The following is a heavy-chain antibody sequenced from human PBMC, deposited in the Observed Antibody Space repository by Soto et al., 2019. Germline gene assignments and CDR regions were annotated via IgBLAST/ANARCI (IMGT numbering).Heavy chain of an antibody. CDR1: GFTFSSYA. Sequence: GESLKISCAASGFTFSSYAMSWVRQAPGKGLEWVSAISGSGGSTYYADSVKGRFTISRDNSKNTLYLQMNSLRAEDTAVYYCAKVLSSIAARPHYYYYYMDVWGKGTTVTVSS. D-gene: IGHD6-6*01. V-gene: IGHV3-23*01. CDR2: ISGSGGST. CDR3: AKVLSSIAARPHYYYYYMDV. J-gene: IGHJ6*03.